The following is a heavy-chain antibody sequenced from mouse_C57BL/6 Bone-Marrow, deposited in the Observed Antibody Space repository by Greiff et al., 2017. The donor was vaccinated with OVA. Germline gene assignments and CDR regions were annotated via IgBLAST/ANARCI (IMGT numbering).Heavy chain of an antibody. D-gene: IGHD2-4*01. CDR1: GYTFTTYP. CDR2: FHPSNDDT. V-gene: IGHV1-47*01. CDR3: ARPGDYDGDWFAY. Sequence: VQLQESGAELVKPGASVKMSCKASGYTFTTYPIEWMKQNHGKSLEWIGNFHPSNDDTKYNEKFKGKATLTVEKSSSTVYLELSRLTSDDSAVYYCARPGDYDGDWFAYWGQGTLVTVSA. J-gene: IGHJ3*01.